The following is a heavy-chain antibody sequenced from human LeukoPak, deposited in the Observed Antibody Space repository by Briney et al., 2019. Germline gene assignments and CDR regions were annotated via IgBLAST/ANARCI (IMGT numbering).Heavy chain of an antibody. Sequence: GGSLRLSCAVSGLTLSNYGMSWVRQAPGKGLEWVAGISDSGGRTNYADSVKGRFTISRDNPKNTLYLQMNSLRAEDTAVYFWAKRGVVIRVILVGFHKEAYYFDSWGQGALVTVSS. V-gene: IGHV3-23*01. CDR2: ISDSGGRT. CDR3: AKRGVVIRVILVGFHKEAYYFDS. CDR1: GLTLSNYG. J-gene: IGHJ4*02. D-gene: IGHD3-22*01.